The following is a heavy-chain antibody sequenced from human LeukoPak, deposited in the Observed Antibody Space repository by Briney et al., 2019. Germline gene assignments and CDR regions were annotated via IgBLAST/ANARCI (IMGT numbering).Heavy chain of an antibody. CDR3: ARAPRYYYYYYMDV. CDR2: IYYSVST. CDR1: GGSISSYY. Sequence: SETLSLTCTVSGGSISSYYWSWIRQPPGKGLEWIGYIYYSVSTNYNPSLESRVTISVDTSKNQFSLKLSSVTAADTAVYYCARAPRYYYYYYMDVWGKGTTVTVSS. V-gene: IGHV4-59*01. J-gene: IGHJ6*03.